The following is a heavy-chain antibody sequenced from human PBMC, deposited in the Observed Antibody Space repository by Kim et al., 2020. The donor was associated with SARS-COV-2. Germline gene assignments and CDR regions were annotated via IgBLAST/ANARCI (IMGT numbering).Heavy chain of an antibody. CDR3: AKSERITMIVIITLIDY. J-gene: IGHJ4*01. D-gene: IGHD3-22*01. CDR2: ISGSGGST. V-gene: IGHV3-23*01. Sequence: GGSLRLSCAASGFTFSSYAMSWVRQAPGKGLEWVSAISGSGGSTYYADSVKGRFTISRDNSKNTLYLQMNSLRAEDTAVYYCAKSERITMIVIITLIDYWGHRTRLTPSS. CDR1: GFTFSSYA.